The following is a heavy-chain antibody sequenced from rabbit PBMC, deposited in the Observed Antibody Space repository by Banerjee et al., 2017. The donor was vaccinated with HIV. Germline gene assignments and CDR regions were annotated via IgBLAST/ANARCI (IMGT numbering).Heavy chain of an antibody. CDR1: GFSLSGYW. Sequence: QEQLEESGGDLVKPEGSLTLTCTVSGFSLSGYWMSWVRQAPGKGLEWIACINTSSGNTVYASWAKGRFTISRTSSTTVTLQMTSLTAADTATYFCARDLTGVIGWNFNLWGPGTLVTVS. V-gene: IGHV1S45*01. CDR3: ARDLTGVIGWNFNL. CDR2: INTSSGNT. J-gene: IGHJ4*01. D-gene: IGHD1-1*01.